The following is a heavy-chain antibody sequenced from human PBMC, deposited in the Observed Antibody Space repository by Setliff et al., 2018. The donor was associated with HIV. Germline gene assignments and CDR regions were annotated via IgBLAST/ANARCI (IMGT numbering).Heavy chain of an antibody. J-gene: IGHJ3*01. V-gene: IGHV4-59*11. Sequence: SETLSLTCTVSGASISSHYWSWIRQSPGKGLGWIGHVYYSGTTKYNPSLQSRVSMSVDTSKNQVSVRLQSLSAADTAVYYCARDVTFITHDALDLWGQGIMVTVSS. CDR3: ARDVTFITHDALDL. D-gene: IGHD3-22*01. CDR1: GASISSHY. CDR2: VYYSGTT.